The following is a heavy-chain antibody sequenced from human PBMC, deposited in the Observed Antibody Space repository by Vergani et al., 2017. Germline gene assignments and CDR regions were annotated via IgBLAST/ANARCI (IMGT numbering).Heavy chain of an antibody. Sequence: QVQLQESGPGLVKPSETLSLTCTVSGGSVSSGSYYWSWIRQPPGKGLEWIGYIYYSGSTNYNPSLKSRVTISVDTSKNQYSLKLSSVTAADTAVYYCARDLGYYGSPPLYWGQGTLVTVSS. CDR2: IYYSGST. J-gene: IGHJ4*02. V-gene: IGHV4-61*01. CDR1: GGSVSSGSYY. CDR3: ARDLGYYGSPPLY. D-gene: IGHD3-10*01.